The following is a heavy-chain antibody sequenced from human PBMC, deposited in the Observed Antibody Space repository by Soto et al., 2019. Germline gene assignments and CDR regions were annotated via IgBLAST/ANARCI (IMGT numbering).Heavy chain of an antibody. D-gene: IGHD5-18*01. Sequence: SETLSLTCAVYGGSFSGYYWSWIRQPPGKGLEWIGEINHSGSTNYNPSLKSRVTISVDTSKNQFSLKLSSVTAADTAVYYCAREVGVETAMDLNWFDPWGQGTLVTVSS. CDR2: INHSGST. CDR3: AREVGVETAMDLNWFDP. CDR1: GGSFSGYY. J-gene: IGHJ5*02. V-gene: IGHV4-34*01.